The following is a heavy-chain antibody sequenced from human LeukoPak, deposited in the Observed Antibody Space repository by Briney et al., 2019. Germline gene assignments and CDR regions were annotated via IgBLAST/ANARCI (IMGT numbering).Heavy chain of an antibody. V-gene: IGHV1-2*04. CDR3: ARGRIPPDTDSIFGVAVNYYYYMDV. CDR1: GYTFTGYY. D-gene: IGHD3-3*01. J-gene: IGHJ6*03. CDR2: INPNSGGT. Sequence: ASVKVSCKASGYTFTGYYMHWVRQAPGQGLEWMGWINPNSGGTNYAQKFQGWVTMTRDTSISTAYMELSSLRSGDTAVYYCARGRIPPDTDSIFGVAVNYYYYMDVWGKGTTVTVSS.